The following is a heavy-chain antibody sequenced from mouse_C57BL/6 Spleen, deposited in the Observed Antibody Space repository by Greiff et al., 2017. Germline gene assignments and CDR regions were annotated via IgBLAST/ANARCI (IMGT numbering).Heavy chain of an antibody. J-gene: IGHJ3*01. Sequence: EVPLQESGPGLVKPSQSLSLTCSVSGYSITSGYSWNWIRQFPGNKLELMGYISYDGSNYYKPSLKNRISIAREKTKTQFFLMLNSVTTEDTATFYCAREANWDTLFAYWGQGTLVTVSA. V-gene: IGHV3-6*01. CDR3: AREANWDTLFAY. CDR1: GYSITSGYS. CDR2: ISYDGSN. D-gene: IGHD4-1*01.